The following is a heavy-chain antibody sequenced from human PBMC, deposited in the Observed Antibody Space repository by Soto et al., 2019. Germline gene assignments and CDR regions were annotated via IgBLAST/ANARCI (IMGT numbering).Heavy chain of an antibody. V-gene: IGHV5-10-1*01. CDR1: GYSFTSYW. CDR3: ARPTTGYYDSRGTFDI. D-gene: IGHD3-22*01. Sequence: PGESLKISCKGSGYSFTSYWISWVRQMPGKGLEWMGRIDPSDSYTNYSPSFQGHVTISADKSISTAYLQWSSLKASDTAMYYCARPTTGYYDSRGTFDIWGQGTMVTVSS. CDR2: IDPSDSYT. J-gene: IGHJ3*02.